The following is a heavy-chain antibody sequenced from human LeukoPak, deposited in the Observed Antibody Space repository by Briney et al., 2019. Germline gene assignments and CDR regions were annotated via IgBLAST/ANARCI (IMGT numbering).Heavy chain of an antibody. CDR2: ISYDGSNK. CDR1: GFTFSSYA. V-gene: IGHV3-30-3*01. Sequence: PGRSLRLSCAASGFTFSSYAMHWVRQAPGKGLEWVAVISYDGSNKYYADSVKGRFTISRDNSKNTLYLQMNSLRAEDTAVYYCAREEDWLLYPFDYWGQGTLVTVSS. J-gene: IGHJ4*02. D-gene: IGHD3/OR15-3a*01. CDR3: AREEDWLLYPFDY.